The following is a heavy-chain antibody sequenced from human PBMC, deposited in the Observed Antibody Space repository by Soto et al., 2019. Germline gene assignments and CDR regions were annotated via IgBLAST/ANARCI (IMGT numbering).Heavy chain of an antibody. D-gene: IGHD7-27*01. CDR3: ARHAPFLTGDAFDI. CDR1: GGSFSGYY. J-gene: IGHJ3*02. V-gene: IGHV4-34*01. Sequence: SETLSLTCAVYGGSFSGYYWSWIRQPPGKGLEWIGEINHSGSTNYNPSLKSRVTISVDTSKNQFSLKLSSVTAADTAVYYCARHAPFLTGDAFDIWGQGTMVTVSS. CDR2: INHSGST.